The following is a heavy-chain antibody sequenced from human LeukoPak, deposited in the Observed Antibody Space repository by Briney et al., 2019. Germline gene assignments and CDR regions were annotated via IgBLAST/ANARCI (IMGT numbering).Heavy chain of an antibody. CDR1: GFIFSNAW. Sequence: PGGSLRLSCAASGFIFSNAWMSWVRQAPGKGLEWVGRIKSKTDGGTADSAAPVKGRFTISRDDSKNTLYLQMNSLKTEDTAVYYCTTLSIILRYSKDYWGQGIPVTVSS. D-gene: IGHD3-9*01. CDR2: IKSKTDGGTA. V-gene: IGHV3-15*01. J-gene: IGHJ4*02. CDR3: TTLSIILRYSKDY.